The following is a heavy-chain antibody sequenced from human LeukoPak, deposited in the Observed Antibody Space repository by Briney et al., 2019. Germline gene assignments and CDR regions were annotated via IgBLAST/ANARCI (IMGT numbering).Heavy chain of an antibody. D-gene: IGHD3-10*01. Sequence: QSGGSLRLSCAASGFTFSSYAMSWVRQPPGKGLEWVSGISRNSGSIGYADSVKGRFTISRDNAKNSLYLQMNSLRAEDTALYYCAKDGSYGSGSYMDVWGQGTTVTVSS. CDR1: GFTFSSYA. J-gene: IGHJ6*02. CDR3: AKDGSYGSGSYMDV. V-gene: IGHV3-9*01. CDR2: ISRNSGSI.